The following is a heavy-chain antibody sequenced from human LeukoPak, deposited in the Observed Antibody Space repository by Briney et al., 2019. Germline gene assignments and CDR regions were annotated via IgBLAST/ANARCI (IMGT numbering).Heavy chain of an antibody. CDR1: GASMSSNY. CDR2: VHYSGST. Sequence: SETLSLTCNVSGASMSSNYWSWIRQPPGKGLEWIGYVHYSGSTNYHPSLKSRVTISVDTSKNQFSLKLNSVTAADTAVYYCARHSSLQGYYFDYWGQGTLVTVSS. D-gene: IGHD6-6*01. V-gene: IGHV4-59*08. CDR3: ARHSSLQGYYFDY. J-gene: IGHJ4*02.